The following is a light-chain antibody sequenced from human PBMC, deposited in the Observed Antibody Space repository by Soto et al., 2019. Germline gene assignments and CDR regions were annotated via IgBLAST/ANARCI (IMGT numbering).Light chain of an antibody. V-gene: IGKV3-15*01. Sequence: DIVMTQSPAFVSASLGERVTLSCRASRTIDTYLAWFQHRLGQPPRLLIFGASVRAPGVPPRFSGGGSGTEFTPTINSLRSEDFAAYFCQQYDAWPPGTFGGGTTVEI. CDR3: QQYDAWPPGT. J-gene: IGKJ4*01. CDR2: GAS. CDR1: RTIDTY.